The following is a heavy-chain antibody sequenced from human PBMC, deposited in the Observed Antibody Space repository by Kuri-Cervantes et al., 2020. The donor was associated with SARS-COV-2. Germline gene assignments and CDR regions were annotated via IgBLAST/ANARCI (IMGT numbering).Heavy chain of an antibody. D-gene: IGHD2-2*01. J-gene: IGHJ4*02. V-gene: IGHV5-51*01. CDR1: GYSFTSYW. Sequence: SLKISCKGSGYSFTSYWIGWVRQMPGKGLEWMGIIYPGDSDTRYSPSFQGQVTISADKSISTAYLQWSSLKASDTAMYYCATGLVVPAAMRDYWGQGTQVTVSS. CDR3: ATGLVVPAAMRDY. CDR2: IYPGDSDT.